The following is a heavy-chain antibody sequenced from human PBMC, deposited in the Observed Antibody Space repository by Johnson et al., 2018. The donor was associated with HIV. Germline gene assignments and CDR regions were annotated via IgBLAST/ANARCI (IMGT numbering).Heavy chain of an antibody. CDR2: ISYDGSNK. V-gene: IGHV3-30*19. D-gene: IGHD2/OR15-2a*01. CDR1: GFTFSSYG. Sequence: QVQLVESGGGVVQPGGSLRLSCAASGFTFSSYGMHWVRQAPGKGLEWVAVISYDGSNKYYADSVKGRFTTSWDNDKNSVYLQMNNLRAEDTAVYYCARRLSPDSFDIWGQGTMVTVSS. J-gene: IGHJ3*02. CDR3: ARRLSPDSFDI.